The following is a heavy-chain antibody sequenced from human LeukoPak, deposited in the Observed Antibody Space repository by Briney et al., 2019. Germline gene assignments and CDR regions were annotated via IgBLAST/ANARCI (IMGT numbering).Heavy chain of an antibody. CDR2: ISGDGGRT. CDR1: GFTFDDYT. Sequence: GGSLRLSCAASGFTFDDYTMHWVRQAPGKGLEWVSLISGDGGRTNYADSLKGRFTISRDNSKNSLYLQMNSLRTEDTALYYCANLKGRFDYWGQGTLVTVSS. CDR3: ANLKGRFDY. V-gene: IGHV3-43*02. J-gene: IGHJ4*02.